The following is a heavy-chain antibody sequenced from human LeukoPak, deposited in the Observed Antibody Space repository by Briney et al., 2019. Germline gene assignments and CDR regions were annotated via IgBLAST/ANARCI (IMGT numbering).Heavy chain of an antibody. CDR1: GYTLTELS. CDR3: ATGPEVPADYCMDV. Sequence: ASVKVSCKVSGYTLTELSMHWVRQAPGKGLEWMGGFDPEDGETIYAQKFQGRVTMTEDTSTDTAYMELSSLRSEDTAVYYCATGPEVPADYCMDVWGKGTTVTVSS. J-gene: IGHJ6*03. V-gene: IGHV1-24*01. CDR2: FDPEDGET. D-gene: IGHD2-2*01.